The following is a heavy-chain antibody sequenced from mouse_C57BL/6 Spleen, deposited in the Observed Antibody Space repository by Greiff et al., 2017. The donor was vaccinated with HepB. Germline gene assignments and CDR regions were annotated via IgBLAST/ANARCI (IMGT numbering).Heavy chain of an antibody. CDR1: GYTFTDYY. CDR3: ARTRIYYYGSSWEDAMDY. CDR2: IGPGSGST. D-gene: IGHD1-1*01. V-gene: IGHV1-77*01. J-gene: IGHJ4*01. Sequence: VQLQQSGAELVKPGASVKISCKASGYTFTDYYINWVKQRPGQGLEWIGKIGPGSGSTYYNEKFKGKATLTADKSSSTAYMQLSSLTSEDAAVYFCARTRIYYYGSSWEDAMDYWGQGTSVTVSS.